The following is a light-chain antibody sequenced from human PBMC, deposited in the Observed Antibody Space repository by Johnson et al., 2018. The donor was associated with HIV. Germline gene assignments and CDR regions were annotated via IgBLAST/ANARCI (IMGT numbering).Light chain of an antibody. CDR2: ETN. CDR1: SSNIGNNY. CDR3: ETWDSSLRAYV. V-gene: IGLV1-51*02. Sequence: HSVLTQPPSVSAAPGQKVTISCSGSSSNIGNNYVSWYQQLPGTAPTLLIYETNKRPSGIPERFSGSKSGTSATLGITGIPTGDEAAYYCETWDSSLRAYVFGTGTKVTVL. J-gene: IGLJ1*01.